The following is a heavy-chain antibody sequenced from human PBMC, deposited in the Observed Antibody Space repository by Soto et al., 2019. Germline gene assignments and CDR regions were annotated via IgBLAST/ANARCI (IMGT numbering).Heavy chain of an antibody. Sequence: SETLSLTCTVSGGSISSSSYYWGWIRQPPGKGLEWIGSIYYSGSTYYNPSLKSRVTISVDKSKNQFSLKLSSVTAADTAVYYCARGGVATMLPFDYWGQGTLVTVSS. J-gene: IGHJ4*02. D-gene: IGHD5-12*01. CDR1: GGSISSSSYY. CDR2: IYYSGST. CDR3: ARGGVATMLPFDY. V-gene: IGHV4-39*07.